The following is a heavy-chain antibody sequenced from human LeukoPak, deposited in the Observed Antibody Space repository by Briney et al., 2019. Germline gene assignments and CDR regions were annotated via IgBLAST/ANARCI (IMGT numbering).Heavy chain of an antibody. D-gene: IGHD3-22*01. CDR2: ISAYNGNT. CDR3: ADSSGYYDDAFDI. V-gene: IGHV1-18*01. J-gene: IGHJ3*02. CDR1: GYTFTSYG. Sequence: ASVKVSCEASGYTFTSYGISWMRQAPGQGLEWMGWISAYNGNTNYAQKLQGRVTMTTDTSTSTAYMELRSLRSDDTAVYYCADSSGYYDDAFDIWGQGTMVTVSS.